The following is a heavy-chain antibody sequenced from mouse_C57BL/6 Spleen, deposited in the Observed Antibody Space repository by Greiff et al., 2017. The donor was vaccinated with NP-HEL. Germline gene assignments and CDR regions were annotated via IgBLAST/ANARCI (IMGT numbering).Heavy chain of an antibody. V-gene: IGHV5-16*01. CDR2: INYDGSST. J-gene: IGHJ1*03. D-gene: IGHD2-2*01. CDR1: GFTFSDYY. Sequence: EVKLVESEGGLVQPGSSMKLSCTASGFTFSDYYMAWVRQVPEKGLEWVANINYDGSSTYYLDSLKSRFIISRDNAKNILYLQMSSLKSEDTATYYCARGGYDVEWYFDVWGTGTTVTVSS. CDR3: ARGGYDVEWYFDV.